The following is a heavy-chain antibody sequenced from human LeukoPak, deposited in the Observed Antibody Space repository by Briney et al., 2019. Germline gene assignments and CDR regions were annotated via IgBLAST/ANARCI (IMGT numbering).Heavy chain of an antibody. CDR3: ARDGYSGSYYRLYYFFMDV. V-gene: IGHV4-4*07. CDR2: IYTSGST. J-gene: IGHJ6*03. Sequence: SETLSLACTVSGGSISSYYWSWIRQPAGKGLEWIGRIYTSGSTNYNPSLKSRVTMSVDTSKNQFSLKLSSVTAEDTAVYYCARDGYSGSYYRLYYFFMDVWGKGTTVTVSS. CDR1: GGSISSYY. D-gene: IGHD1-26*01.